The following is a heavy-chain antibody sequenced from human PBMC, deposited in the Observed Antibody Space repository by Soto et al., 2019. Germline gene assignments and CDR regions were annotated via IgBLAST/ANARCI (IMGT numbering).Heavy chain of an antibody. CDR2: INYSGST. Sequence: SETLSLTCTVSGGSISSYYWSWIRQPPGKGLEWIGYINYSGSTNYNPSLKSRVTISVDTSKNQFSLKLSSVTAADTAVYYCAREIPAAGNTWFDPWGQGTLVTVSS. J-gene: IGHJ5*02. CDR1: GGSISSYY. V-gene: IGHV4-59*01. CDR3: AREIPAAGNTWFDP. D-gene: IGHD6-13*01.